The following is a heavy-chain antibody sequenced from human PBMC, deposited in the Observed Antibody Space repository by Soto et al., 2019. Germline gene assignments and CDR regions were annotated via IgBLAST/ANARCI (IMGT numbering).Heavy chain of an antibody. D-gene: IGHD1-26*01. CDR3: VQGASTAHQPLNS. J-gene: IGHJ4*02. CDR2: ISGDGNDK. CDR1: GFIFRNFG. V-gene: IGHV3-30*03. Sequence: QVQLVESGGGVVQPGRSLRLSCAASGFIFRNFGMHWVRRAPGKGLEWVATISGDGNDKYYPDSMKGRFTISRHNFNNTLYLQLNILRPEDTAVYHCVQGASTAHQPLNSWGQGVLVTVSS.